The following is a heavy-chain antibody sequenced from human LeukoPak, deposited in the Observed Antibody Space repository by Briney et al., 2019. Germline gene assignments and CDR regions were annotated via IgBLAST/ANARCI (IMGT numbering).Heavy chain of an antibody. J-gene: IGHJ4*02. D-gene: IGHD5-12*01. V-gene: IGHV4-61*02. CDR3: ARAVQWLPFDY. CDR2: IYTSGGT. CDR1: GGSISSSNFY. Sequence: SQTLSLTCTVSGGSISSSNFYWSWIRQPAGKGLEWIGRIYTSGGTNYNPSLKSRVTISVDTSKSQFSLKLSSVTAADTAVYYCARAVQWLPFDYWGRGTLVTVSS.